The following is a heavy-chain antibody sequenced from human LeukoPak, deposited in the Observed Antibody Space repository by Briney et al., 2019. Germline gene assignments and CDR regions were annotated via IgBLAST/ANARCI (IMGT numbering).Heavy chain of an antibody. D-gene: IGHD3-22*01. J-gene: IGHJ1*01. V-gene: IGHV3-64D*09. CDR1: GFTFSSYA. CDR2: IRDNGGST. Sequence: PGGSLRLSCSASGFTFSSYAMHWVRQAPGRHMQYVSAIRDNGGSTYYADSVKGRFTISRYNSKNTLYLQMSSLRAEDTAVYYCVKQGDSSGYYYVSEYFQHWGQGTLVTVSS. CDR3: VKQGDSSGYYYVSEYFQH.